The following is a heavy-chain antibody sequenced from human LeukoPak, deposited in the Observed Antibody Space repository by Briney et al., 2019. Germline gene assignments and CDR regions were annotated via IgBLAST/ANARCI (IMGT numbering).Heavy chain of an antibody. CDR2: INAGNGNT. CDR1: GYTFTSYA. V-gene: IGHV1-3*01. J-gene: IGHJ3*02. D-gene: IGHD6-19*01. Sequence: ASVKVSCKASGYTFTSYAMHWVRQAPGHRLEWMGWINAGNGNTKYSQKFQGRVTITRDTSASTAYMELSSLRSEDTAVYYCARDVGSGWYWDAFDIWGQGTMVTVSS. CDR3: ARDVGSGWYWDAFDI.